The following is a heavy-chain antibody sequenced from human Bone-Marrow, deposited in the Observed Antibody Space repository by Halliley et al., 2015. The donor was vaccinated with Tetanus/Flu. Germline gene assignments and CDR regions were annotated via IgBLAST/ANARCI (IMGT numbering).Heavy chain of an antibody. J-gene: IGHJ4*02. Sequence: GNYASYAGSVKGRFTVSRDNSKNTLYLQMSSLTADDTALYYCARDQSDYYQSTGDDFDYWGQGTLVTVSS. CDR3: ARDQSDYYQSTGDDFDY. D-gene: IGHD3-10*01. V-gene: IGHV3-74*01. CDR2: GNYA.